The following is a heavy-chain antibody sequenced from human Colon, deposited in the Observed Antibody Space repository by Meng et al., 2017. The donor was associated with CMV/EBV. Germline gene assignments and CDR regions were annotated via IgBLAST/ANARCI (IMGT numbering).Heavy chain of an antibody. D-gene: IGHD2-2*02. CDR1: GFSFSSYS. Sequence: GASLKFSCAASGFSFSSYSMNWVRQAPGKGLEWVSSISSSSSYIYYADSVTGRFTISSDNAKNSLYLQMNSLRAEDTAVYYCARDAAPHCSSTSCYSRNFNYWGQGTLVTVSS. V-gene: IGHV3-21*01. J-gene: IGHJ4*02. CDR2: ISSSSSYI. CDR3: ARDAAPHCSSTSCYSRNFNY.